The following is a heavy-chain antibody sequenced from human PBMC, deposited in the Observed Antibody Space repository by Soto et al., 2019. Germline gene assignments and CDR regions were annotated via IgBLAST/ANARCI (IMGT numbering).Heavy chain of an antibody. Sequence: GASVRVSCKTSGYTFTAYYMHWVRQAPGQGLKWMGWVNPSSGDTDYAQDFQGRVTLTRDTSVNTVYMELSGLNSDDTALYYCARDRQYGDYGYSLDFWGQGTLVTVSS. J-gene: IGHJ4*02. CDR2: VNPSSGDT. V-gene: IGHV1-2*02. CDR1: GYTFTAYY. CDR3: ARDRQYGDYGYSLDF. D-gene: IGHD4-17*01.